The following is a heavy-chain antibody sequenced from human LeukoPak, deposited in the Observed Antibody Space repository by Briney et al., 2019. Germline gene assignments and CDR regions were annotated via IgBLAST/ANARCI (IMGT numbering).Heavy chain of an antibody. CDR3: ARGSYRFDV. V-gene: IGHV1-8*01. J-gene: IGHJ5*02. Sequence: ASVSVSCKASGYTFTSYEINWVRQAAGQGLEWVGWMNLNFGTTDYAQRFQGRVTFTSNTSIGTAYMELSSLKSDDTAVYYCARGSYRFDVWGQGTLVAVSS. D-gene: IGHD1-14*01. CDR2: MNLNFGTT. CDR1: GYTFTSYE.